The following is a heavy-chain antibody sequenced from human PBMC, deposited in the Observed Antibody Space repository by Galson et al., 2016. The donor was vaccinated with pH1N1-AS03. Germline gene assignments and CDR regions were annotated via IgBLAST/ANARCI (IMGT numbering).Heavy chain of an antibody. CDR2: IYFRGAT. J-gene: IGHJ4*02. V-gene: IGHV4-39*07. CDR3: ARHVGGSYPNNLDS. CDR1: GDSISSTPYY. D-gene: IGHD1-26*01. Sequence: ETLSLTCTVSGDSISSTPYYWGWIRQPPGKGLEWIGTIYFRGATYYSPSLKSRVTISIDSSKNLFSLSLSSVTAADTAVYYCARHVGGSYPNNLDSWGQGTLVIVSS.